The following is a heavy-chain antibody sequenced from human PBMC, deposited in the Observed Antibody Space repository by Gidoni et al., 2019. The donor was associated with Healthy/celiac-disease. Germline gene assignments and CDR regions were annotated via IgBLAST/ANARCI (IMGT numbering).Heavy chain of an antibody. D-gene: IGHD2-2*01. CDR2: MNPNSGNT. CDR1: GYTFTSYD. Sequence: QVQLVQSGAEVTKPGASVQVSCKASGYTFTSYDINWVRQATGQGLEWMGWMNPNSGNTGYAQKFQGRVTMTRNTSISTAYMELSSLRSEDTAVYYCARASIVVVPAARGGWFDPWGQGTLVTVSS. V-gene: IGHV1-8*01. J-gene: IGHJ5*02. CDR3: ARASIVVVPAARGGWFDP.